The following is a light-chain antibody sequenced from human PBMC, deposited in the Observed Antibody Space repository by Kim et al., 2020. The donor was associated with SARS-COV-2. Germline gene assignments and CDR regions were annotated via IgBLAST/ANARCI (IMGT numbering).Light chain of an antibody. CDR2: EVS. J-gene: IGLJ2*01. V-gene: IGLV2-18*02. CDR1: SSDVGSYNR. Sequence: QSALTQPPSVSGSPGQSDTISCTGTSSDVGSYNRVSWYQQPPGTAPKLIIYEVSGRPSGVPHRFSGSKSGNTASLTISWLQTEDEADYYCSSYTSSSTLIFGGGTKVTVL. CDR3: SSYTSSSTLI.